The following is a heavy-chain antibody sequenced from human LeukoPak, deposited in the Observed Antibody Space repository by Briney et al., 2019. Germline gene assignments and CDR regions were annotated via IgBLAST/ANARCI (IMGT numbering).Heavy chain of an antibody. CDR2: MNPNSGHT. CDR1: GYTFSKYD. D-gene: IGHD1-1*01. J-gene: IGHJ4*02. CDR3: ARVPRESNSH. Sequence: ASVKVSCKASGYTFSKYDINWVRQATGQGLEWMGYMNPNSGHTVYAQKFQGRVTMTRDTSISTAYMELSSLRFDDTAVYYCARVPRESNSHWGQGTLVTVSS. V-gene: IGHV1-8*01.